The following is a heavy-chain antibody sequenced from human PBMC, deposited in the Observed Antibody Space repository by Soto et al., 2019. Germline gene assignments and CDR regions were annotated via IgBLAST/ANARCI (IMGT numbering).Heavy chain of an antibody. CDR1: GGSISSGVYS. CDR3: ARGYSYGYLDY. J-gene: IGHJ4*01. D-gene: IGHD5-18*01. V-gene: IGHV4-30-2*01. CDR2: IYHSGST. Sequence: SETLSLTCAVSGGSISSGVYSWSRIRQPPGKGLEWIGYIYHSGSTYYNPSLKSRVTISVDRSKNQFSLKLSSVTAADTAVYYCARGYSYGYLDYWGHGTLVTVSS.